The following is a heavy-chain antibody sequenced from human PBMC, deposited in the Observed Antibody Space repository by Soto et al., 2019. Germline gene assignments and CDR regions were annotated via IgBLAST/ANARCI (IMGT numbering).Heavy chain of an antibody. CDR2: TYYRSKWYN. D-gene: IGHD6-19*01. V-gene: IGHV6-1*01. CDR1: GDSVSSNSAA. CDR3: ARDLAVAGNGDYYFDY. Sequence: SQILSLTCAISGDSVSSNSAAWNWIRQSPSRGLEWLGRTYYRSKWYNDYAVSVKSRITINPDTSKNQFSLQLNSVTPEDTAVYYCARDLAVAGNGDYYFDYWGQGTLVTVSS. J-gene: IGHJ4*02.